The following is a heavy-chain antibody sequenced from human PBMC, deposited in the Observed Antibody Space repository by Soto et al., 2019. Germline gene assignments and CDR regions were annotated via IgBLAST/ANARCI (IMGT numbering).Heavy chain of an antibody. J-gene: IGHJ4*02. V-gene: IGHV3-7*01. CDR1: GFTFSSYW. Sequence: EVQLVESGGGLVQPGGSLRLSCAASGFTFSSYWMSWVRQAPGKGLEWVANIKQDGSEKYYVDSVKGRFTISRDNAKNSLYLKVSSLRAEDTAVYSCGIERYGWGIGCWGQGWLVTV. D-gene: IGHD3-16*01. CDR3: GIERYGWGIGC. CDR2: IKQDGSEK.